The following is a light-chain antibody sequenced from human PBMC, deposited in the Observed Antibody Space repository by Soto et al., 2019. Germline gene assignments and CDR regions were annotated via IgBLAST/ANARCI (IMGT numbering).Light chain of an antibody. Sequence: DIPMTQSPSSLSASLGDRVTITCRASQGIGAYLAWFQQKPGKVPRLLVYAASALQSGVPSRFSGCGSGTDFTLTINSLQPEDVATYYFQKYNSAPLTFGGGTKVEIK. J-gene: IGKJ4*01. V-gene: IGKV1-27*01. CDR2: AAS. CDR3: QKYNSAPLT. CDR1: QGIGAY.